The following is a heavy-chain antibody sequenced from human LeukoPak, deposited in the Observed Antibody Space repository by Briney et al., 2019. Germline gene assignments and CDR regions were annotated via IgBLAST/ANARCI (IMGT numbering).Heavy chain of an antibody. V-gene: IGHV3-30*04. CDR3: ARDGVPTHDAFDI. D-gene: IGHD2-8*01. CDR1: GFTFSSYA. J-gene: IGHJ3*02. CDR2: ISYDGSNK. Sequence: PGGSLRLSCAASGFTFSSYAMHWVRQAPGKGLEWVAVISYDGSNKYYADSVKGRFTISRDNSKNTLYLQMNSLRAEDTAVYYCARDGVPTHDAFDIWGQGTMVTVSS.